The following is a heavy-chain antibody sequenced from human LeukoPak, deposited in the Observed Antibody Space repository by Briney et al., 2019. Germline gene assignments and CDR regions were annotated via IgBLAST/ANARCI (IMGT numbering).Heavy chain of an antibody. CDR3: ARVLWGIVVVPAAMKIFDY. Sequence: SETLSLTCAVYGGSFSGYYWSWIRQPPGKGLEWIGEINHSGSTNYNPSLKSRVTISVDTSKNQFSLKLSSVTAADTAVYYCARVLWGIVVVPAAMKIFDYWGQGTLVTVPS. CDR2: INHSGST. J-gene: IGHJ4*02. CDR1: GGSFSGYY. D-gene: IGHD2-2*01. V-gene: IGHV4-34*01.